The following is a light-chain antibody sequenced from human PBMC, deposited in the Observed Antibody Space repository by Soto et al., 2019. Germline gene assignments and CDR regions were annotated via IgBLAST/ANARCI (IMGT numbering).Light chain of an antibody. J-gene: IGKJ1*01. V-gene: IGKV3-20*01. CDR1: QSVISN. Sequence: EVVLTQSPGTLSLSPGERATLSCRASQSVISNLAWYQQKPAQAPRLLMYGASSRATGLPDRFSGSGSGTDFTPTITRLEPEDFAVYYCQQYGVSPWTFGQGTRVDI. CDR2: GAS. CDR3: QQYGVSPWT.